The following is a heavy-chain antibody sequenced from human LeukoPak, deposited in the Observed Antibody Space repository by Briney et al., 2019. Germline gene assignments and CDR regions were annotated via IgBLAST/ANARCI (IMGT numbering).Heavy chain of an antibody. CDR1: GFTFSSYA. V-gene: IGHV3-30*04. D-gene: IGHD3-22*01. CDR2: ISYDGSNK. J-gene: IGHJ6*02. Sequence: GGSLRLSCAASGFTFSSYAMHWVRQAPGKGLEWVAVISYDGSNKYYADSVKGRFTISRDNSKNTLYLLMNSLRAEDTAVYYCARDRYYDSSDYYGMDVWGQGTTVTVSS. CDR3: ARDRYYDSSDYYGMDV.